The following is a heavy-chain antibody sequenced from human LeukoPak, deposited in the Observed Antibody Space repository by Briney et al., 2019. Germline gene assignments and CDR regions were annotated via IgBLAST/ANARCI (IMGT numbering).Heavy chain of an antibody. CDR1: GYSFTSYW. CDR2: IYPGDSDT. D-gene: IGHD3-10*01. J-gene: IGHJ4*02. Sequence: GGSLRLSCKGSGYSFTSYWIGWVRQMPGKGLEWMGIIYPGDSDTRYSPSFQGQVTISADKSISTAYLQWSSLKASDTAMYYCAGHRSQMVPDYWGQGTLVTVSS. CDR3: AGHRSQMVPDY. V-gene: IGHV5-51*01.